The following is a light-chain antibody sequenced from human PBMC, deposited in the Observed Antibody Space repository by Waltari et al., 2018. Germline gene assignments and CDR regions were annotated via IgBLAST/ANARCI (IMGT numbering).Light chain of an antibody. Sequence: DIQMTQSPSSVSASVGDSVTVPCRASQGLSGWLAWYQQKPGKAPKLLIFSTSRLQSGVPSRFSGSGSGADFTLTISNLQPEDIATYYCQQAYRLPLTFGGGTKVEIK. CDR2: STS. J-gene: IGKJ4*01. CDR1: QGLSGW. CDR3: QQAYRLPLT. V-gene: IGKV1-12*01.